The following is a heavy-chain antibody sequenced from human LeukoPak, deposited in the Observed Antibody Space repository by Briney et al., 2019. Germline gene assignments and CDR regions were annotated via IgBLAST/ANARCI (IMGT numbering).Heavy chain of an antibody. CDR3: VTGGFSDAYGEDDSDSSAYDY. CDR2: VNGNGAST. Sequence: PXXSLRLSCAASGXTFRDYWMHWVRHGPGRGLGWGSCVNGNGASTYYADSVKGRFTISRDNARNTLSLHMRGLRPEDTAVYFCVTGGFSDAYGEDDSDSSAYDYWGQGSRVTVSS. J-gene: IGHJ4*02. D-gene: IGHD3-22*01. CDR1: GXTFRDYW. V-gene: IGHV3-74*01.